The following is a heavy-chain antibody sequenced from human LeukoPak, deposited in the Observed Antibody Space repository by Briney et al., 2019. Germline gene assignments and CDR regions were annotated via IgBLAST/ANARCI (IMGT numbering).Heavy chain of an antibody. CDR3: ARGYAKGGAFDI. J-gene: IGHJ3*02. D-gene: IGHD5-18*01. CDR1: GFTFSSYS. V-gene: IGHV3-21*01. Sequence: GGSLRLSCAASGFTFSSYSMNWVRQAPGKGLEWVSSISSSSSYIYYADSVKGRFTISRDNAKNSLYLQMNSLRAEDTAVYYCARGYAKGGAFDIWGQGTMVTVSS. CDR2: ISSSSSYI.